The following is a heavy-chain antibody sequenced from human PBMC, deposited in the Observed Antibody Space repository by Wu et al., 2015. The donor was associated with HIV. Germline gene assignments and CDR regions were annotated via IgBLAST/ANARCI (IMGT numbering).Heavy chain of an antibody. J-gene: IGHJ4*02. D-gene: IGHD2/OR15-2a*01. V-gene: IGHV1-69*05. CDR1: GSTFSGYD. CDR2: TIPVFGTV. CDR3: ARCPSDSEPSPYHFRLP. Sequence: HVQLVQSGAEVKKPGSSVKVSCKAPGSTFSGYDVNWVRQAPGQGLEWMAGTIPVFGTVNYAQKFQGRVAITTDESTNTAYMELSSLTSEDTAVYYCARCPSDSEPSPYHFRLPWGQGTLVHRLL.